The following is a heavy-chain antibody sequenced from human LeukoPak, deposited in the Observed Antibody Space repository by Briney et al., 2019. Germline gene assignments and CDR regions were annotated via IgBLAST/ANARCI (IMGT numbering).Heavy chain of an antibody. CDR2: ISYDGRNK. CDR1: GFTFSNYA. Sequence: GGSLRLSCAASGFTFSNYAMHWVRQALGKGLEWVAVISYDGRNKYYADSVKGRFTISRDNSKNTLYLQMNSLRAEDTAVYYCAREAYGDLYFDYWGQGTLVTVSS. CDR3: AREAYGDLYFDY. J-gene: IGHJ4*02. V-gene: IGHV3-30*04. D-gene: IGHD4-17*01.